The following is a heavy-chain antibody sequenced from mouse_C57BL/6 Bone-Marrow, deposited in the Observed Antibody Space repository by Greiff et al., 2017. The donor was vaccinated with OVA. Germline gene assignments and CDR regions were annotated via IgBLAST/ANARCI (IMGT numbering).Heavy chain of an antibody. Sequence: EVKLVESGGGFVKPGGSLKLSCAASGFTFSSYAMSWVRQTPEKRLEWVATISDGGSYTYYPDNVKGRFTISRDNAKNNLYLQMSHLKSEDTAMYYCAREDGDYWGQGTTLTVSS. J-gene: IGHJ2*01. CDR3: AREDGDY. V-gene: IGHV5-4*03. CDR1: GFTFSSYA. CDR2: ISDGGSYT. D-gene: IGHD2-3*01.